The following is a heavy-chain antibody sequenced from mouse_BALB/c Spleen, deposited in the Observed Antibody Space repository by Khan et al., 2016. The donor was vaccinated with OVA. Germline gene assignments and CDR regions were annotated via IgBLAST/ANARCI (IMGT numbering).Heavy chain of an antibody. CDR3: ARDRIDY. J-gene: IGHJ2*01. Sequence: QVQLQQSGAELAKPGASVKMSCTASGYTFTSYWMHWIKQRPGQGLEWIGYINPTSGYTDYNQKFKDKATLTADKSSSTAYMQLSSLTSDDSADYYCARDRIDYWGQGTALTVSS. CDR1: GYTFTSYW. CDR2: INPTSGYT. V-gene: IGHV1-7*01.